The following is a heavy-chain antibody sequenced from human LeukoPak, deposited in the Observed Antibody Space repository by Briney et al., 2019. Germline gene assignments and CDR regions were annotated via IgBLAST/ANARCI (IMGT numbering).Heavy chain of an antibody. D-gene: IGHD3-16*01. CDR2: MSYDGSNE. V-gene: IGHV3-30*18. Sequence: GGSLRLSCAASGFTFRSYGMHWVRQAPGKGLEWVAVMSYDGSNEYYADSVKGRFTISRDNSKNTLYLQMNSLRAEDTAVYYCAKGYHLYGPGVFCDSWGQGTLVTVSS. J-gene: IGHJ4*02. CDR3: AKGYHLYGPGVFCDS. CDR1: GFTFRSYG.